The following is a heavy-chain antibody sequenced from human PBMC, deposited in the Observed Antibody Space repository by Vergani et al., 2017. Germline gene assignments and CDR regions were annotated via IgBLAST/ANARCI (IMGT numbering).Heavy chain of an antibody. CDR2: ISADNGNT. D-gene: IGHD6-13*01. J-gene: IGHJ5*02. CDR1: GYTFTSYG. Sequence: QVQLVQSGAEVKKPGASVKVSCKASGYTFTSYGISWVRQAPGQGLEGMGWISADNGNTNYAQKLQGRVTMTTDTSTSTAYMELRILSSYDTAVYYCARGGAAAGPIWFDPWGQGTLVTVSS. CDR3: ARGGAAAGPIWFDP. V-gene: IGHV1-18*01.